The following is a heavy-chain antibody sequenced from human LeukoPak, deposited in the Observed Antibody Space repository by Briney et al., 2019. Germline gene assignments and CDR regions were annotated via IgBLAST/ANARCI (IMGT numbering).Heavy chain of an antibody. Sequence: PSETLSLTCTVSGDSVTNTRYYWGWIRQPPGKGLEWIGTIYYTGDTYYNPSLESRVTISVDTSNDQFSLELTSVTAADTAVYYCARESSVTATYWGQGTLVIVSS. D-gene: IGHD2-15*01. CDR2: IYYTGDT. J-gene: IGHJ4*02. V-gene: IGHV4-39*07. CDR1: GDSVTNTRYY. CDR3: ARESSVTATY.